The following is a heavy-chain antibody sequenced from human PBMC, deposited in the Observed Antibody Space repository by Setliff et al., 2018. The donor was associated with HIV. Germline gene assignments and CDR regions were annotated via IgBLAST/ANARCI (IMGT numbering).Heavy chain of an antibody. CDR1: GGSFSDYY. D-gene: IGHD5-18*01. J-gene: IGHJ3*02. CDR3: ARGGRVYSYGLEPDAFDI. CDR2: IYHSGST. Sequence: SETLSLTCAVYGGSFSDYYWSWIRQPPGKGLEWIGEIYHSGSTNYNPSLKSRVTISVDTSKNQFSLKLSSVTAADTAVYYCARGGRVYSYGLEPDAFDIWG. V-gene: IGHV4-34*01.